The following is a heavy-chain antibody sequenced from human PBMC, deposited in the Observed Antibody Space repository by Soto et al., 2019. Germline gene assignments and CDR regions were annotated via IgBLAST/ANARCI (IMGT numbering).Heavy chain of an antibody. J-gene: IGHJ4*02. D-gene: IGHD1-26*01. Sequence: QVQLVQSGAEVKKPGASVKVSCKASGYTFTSYDIYWVRQATGQGLEWMGWMHPNSGNTGYAQKFQGRVTMTRTTSTTTAYMELSSLRSEDTAVYYCARGLSYRQDWGQGTLVTVSS. CDR2: MHPNSGNT. CDR3: ARGLSYRQD. V-gene: IGHV1-8*01. CDR1: GYTFTSYD.